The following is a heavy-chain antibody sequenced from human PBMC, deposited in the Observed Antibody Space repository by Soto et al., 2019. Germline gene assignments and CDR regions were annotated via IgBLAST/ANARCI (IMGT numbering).Heavy chain of an antibody. CDR1: GGTFYTYA. CDR2: ITPMIGTT. Sequence: QVHLVQSGAEVKRPGSSVRVSCRASGGTFYTYAFTWVRQAPGQGLEWMGGITPMIGTTKYAQKLHGRVTFSADESDSTANKELSNLRSDDTAVYYWARDVSVMTSVFGFWGQGTLINVSS. J-gene: IGHJ4*02. D-gene: IGHD3-10*01. V-gene: IGHV1-69*01. CDR3: ARDVSVMTSVFGF.